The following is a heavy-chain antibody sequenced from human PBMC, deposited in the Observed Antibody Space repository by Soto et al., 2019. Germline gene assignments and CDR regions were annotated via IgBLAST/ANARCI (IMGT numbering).Heavy chain of an antibody. J-gene: IGHJ4*02. D-gene: IGHD2-15*01. CDR1: GYTFTSYG. V-gene: IGHV1-18*01. CDR3: ATGYCSGGSRHPAGVN. Sequence: GASVKVSCKASGYTFTSYGISWVRQAPGQGLEWMGWISAYNGNTNYAQKLQGRVTMTADTSTYTAYMELSSLRSEDTAVYYCATGYCSGGSRHPAGVNWGQGTLVTVST. CDR2: ISAYNGNT.